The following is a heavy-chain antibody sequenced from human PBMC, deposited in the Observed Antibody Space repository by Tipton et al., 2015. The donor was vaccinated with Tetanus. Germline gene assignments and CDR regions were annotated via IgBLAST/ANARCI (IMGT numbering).Heavy chain of an antibody. J-gene: IGHJ4*02. CDR3: AKTISNDYVAA. Sequence: SLRLSCAASGFSFASYGMHWVRQAPGKGLEWVAVVRSNGNSEYYADSVKGRFTISRDSSKNTVSLQMNSLRGDDTAVYYCAKTISNDYVAAWGQGTLVTVSS. CDR2: VRSNGNSE. V-gene: IGHV3-33*06. CDR1: GFSFASYG. D-gene: IGHD4-17*01.